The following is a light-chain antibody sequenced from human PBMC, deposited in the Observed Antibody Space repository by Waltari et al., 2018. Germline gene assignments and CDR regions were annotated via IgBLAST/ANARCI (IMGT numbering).Light chain of an antibody. J-gene: IGLJ3*02. CDR1: SSDVGGYNY. Sequence: QSALTQPASVSGSPGQSITISCTGTSSDVGGYNYVSWYKHHPGKAPKLMIYDVSNRPSGVSNRFSGSKSGNTASLTISGLQAEDEADYYCRSFTSSNSWVFGGGTKLTVL. CDR3: RSFTSSNSWV. CDR2: DVS. V-gene: IGLV2-14*03.